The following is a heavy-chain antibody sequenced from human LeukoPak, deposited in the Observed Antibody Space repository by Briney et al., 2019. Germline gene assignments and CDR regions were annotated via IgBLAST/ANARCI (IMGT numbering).Heavy chain of an antibody. CDR1: GFTFSSYS. D-gene: IGHD3-22*01. J-gene: IGHJ4*02. V-gene: IGHV3-48*01. CDR3: ARHAPWKYYYDSSGYPLLPHFDY. Sequence: GGSLRLSCAASGFTFSSYSMNWVRQAPGKGLEWVSYISSSSSTIYYADSVRGRFTISRDNAKNSLYLQMNSLRAEDTAVYYCARHAPWKYYYDSSGYPLLPHFDYWGQGTLVTVSS. CDR2: ISSSSSTI.